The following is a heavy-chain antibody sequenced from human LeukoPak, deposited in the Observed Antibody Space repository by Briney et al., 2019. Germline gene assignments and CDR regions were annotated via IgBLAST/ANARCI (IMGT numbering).Heavy chain of an antibody. D-gene: IGHD5-18*01. CDR3: ARERLGYSYGYPDAFDI. J-gene: IGHJ3*02. Sequence: PSETLSLTCTVSGGSISSYYWSWIWQPPGKGLEWIGYIYYSGSTNYNPSLKSRVTISVDTSKNQFSLKLSSVTAADTAVYYCARERLGYSYGYPDAFDIWGQGTMVTVSS. CDR1: GGSISSYY. CDR2: IYYSGST. V-gene: IGHV4-59*01.